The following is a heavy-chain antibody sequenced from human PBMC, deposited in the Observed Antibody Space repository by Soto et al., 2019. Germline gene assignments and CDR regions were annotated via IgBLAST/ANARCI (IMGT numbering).Heavy chain of an antibody. J-gene: IGHJ4*02. CDR2: IYPGDSDT. Sequence: GESLKISCKGSGYSFTSYWIGWVRQMPGKGLEWMGIIYPGDSDTRYSPSFQGQVTISADKSISTAYLQWSSLKASDTAMYYCARIIKNCGGDCYALEYCGPGSLVIVSS. D-gene: IGHD2-21*02. CDR1: GYSFTSYW. CDR3: ARIIKNCGGDCYALEY. V-gene: IGHV5-51*01.